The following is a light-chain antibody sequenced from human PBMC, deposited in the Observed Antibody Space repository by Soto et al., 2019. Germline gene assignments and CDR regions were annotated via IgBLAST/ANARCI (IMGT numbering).Light chain of an antibody. CDR3: QQYNNWTPWT. J-gene: IGKJ1*01. CDR2: GAS. CDR1: QSVTSN. Sequence: EIVMPQSPATLSVSPGERATLSCRASQSVTSNLAWYQQNSGQAPRLLIYGASTRATGIPARFSGSVSGTEFTLTISSLQSEDFAVYYCQQYNNWTPWTFGQGTKVEIK. V-gene: IGKV3-15*01.